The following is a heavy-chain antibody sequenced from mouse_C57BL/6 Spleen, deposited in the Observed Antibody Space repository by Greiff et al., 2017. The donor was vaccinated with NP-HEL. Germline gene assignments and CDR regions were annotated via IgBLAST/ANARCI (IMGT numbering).Heavy chain of an antibody. CDR2: INPYNGGT. Sequence: EVQLQQSGPVLVKPGASVKMSCKASGYTFTDYYMNWVKQSHGKSLEWIGVINPYNGGTSYNQKFKGKATLTVDKSSSTAYMELNSLTSEDSAVYYCARDYGSSGDVWGTGTTVTVSS. V-gene: IGHV1-19*01. CDR1: GYTFTDYY. CDR3: ARDYGSSGDV. D-gene: IGHD1-1*01. J-gene: IGHJ1*03.